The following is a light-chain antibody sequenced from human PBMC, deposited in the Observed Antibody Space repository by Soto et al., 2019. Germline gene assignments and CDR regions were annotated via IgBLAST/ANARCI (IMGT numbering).Light chain of an antibody. V-gene: IGKV3-20*01. Sequence: EIVVTQSPGTLSLAPGERATLSCRASQSVSSSYLAWYQQKPGQAPRLLIYGASSRATGIPDRFSRSGSGTDFTLTISRLEPEDFAVYYCQQYGSSPPVTFGGGTKVEIK. CDR2: GAS. CDR1: QSVSSSY. CDR3: QQYGSSPPVT. J-gene: IGKJ4*01.